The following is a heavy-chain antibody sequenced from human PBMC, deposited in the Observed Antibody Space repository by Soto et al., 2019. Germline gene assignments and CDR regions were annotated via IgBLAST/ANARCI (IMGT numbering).Heavy chain of an antibody. CDR1: GFTLSTYS. J-gene: IGHJ2*01. Sequence: QLVESGGGLVKPGGSLRLSCAASGFTLSTYSMNWVRQAPGKGLEWVSSISSSSSYIYYADSVKGRFTISRDNAKNSLYLQMNSLRAEDTAVYYWARDRKVWYFDLWGRGTLVTVSS. CDR3: ARDRKVWYFDL. CDR2: ISSSSSYI. V-gene: IGHV3-21*01.